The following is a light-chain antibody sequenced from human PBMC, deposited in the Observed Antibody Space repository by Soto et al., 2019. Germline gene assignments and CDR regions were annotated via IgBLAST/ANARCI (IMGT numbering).Light chain of an antibody. CDR2: VNSDGSH. CDR3: QTWCTGIGV. J-gene: IGLJ3*02. V-gene: IGLV4-69*01. Sequence: QAVLTQSPSASASLGASVNLTCSLDRGHNYYAIAWHQQQPERGPRFLMKVNSDGSHSRGDGIPDRFSGSSSGAERYLTISSLQSEDEGDDYCQTWCTGIGVFGGGTKLTVL. CDR1: RGHNYYA.